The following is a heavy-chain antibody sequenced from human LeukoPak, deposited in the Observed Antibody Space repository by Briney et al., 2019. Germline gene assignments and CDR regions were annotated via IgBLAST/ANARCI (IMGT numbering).Heavy chain of an antibody. CDR2: INHSGST. CDR1: GFTFSSYA. CDR3: ARGQGTVTTP. Sequence: PGGSLRLSCAASGFTFSSYAMSWVRQPPGKGLEWIGEINHSGSTNYNPSLKSRVTISVDTSKNQFSLKLSSVTAADTAVYYCARGQGTVTTPWGQGTLVTVSS. D-gene: IGHD4-17*01. V-gene: IGHV4-34*01. J-gene: IGHJ5*02.